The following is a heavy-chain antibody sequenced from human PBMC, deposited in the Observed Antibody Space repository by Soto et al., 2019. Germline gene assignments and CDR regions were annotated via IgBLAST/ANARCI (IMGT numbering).Heavy chain of an antibody. CDR3: ARDRGSSALDY. Sequence: QVQLVQSGAEVKKPGASVKVSCKASGYTFTSYGISWVRQAPGQGLEWMGWISAYNGNTNYAQKLQGRVTRTTDTPTSTAYMELRRLRSDDTAVYYCARDRGSSALDYWGQGTLVTVSS. CDR1: GYTFTSYG. D-gene: IGHD1-26*01. CDR2: ISAYNGNT. J-gene: IGHJ4*02. V-gene: IGHV1-18*01.